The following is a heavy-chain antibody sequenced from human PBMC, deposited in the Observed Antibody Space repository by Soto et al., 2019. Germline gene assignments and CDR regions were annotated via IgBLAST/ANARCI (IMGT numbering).Heavy chain of an antibody. V-gene: IGHV4-39*01. J-gene: IGHJ3*02. CDR2: IYYSGST. D-gene: IGHD3-22*01. CDR1: GGSISSSSYY. CDR3: ANYYDSSGPLDAFDI. Sequence: LSLTCTVSGGSISSSSYYWGWIRQPPGKGLEWIGSIYYSGSTYYNPSLKSRVTISVDTSKNQFSLKLSSVTAADTAVYYCANYYDSSGPLDAFDIWGQGTMVTVSS.